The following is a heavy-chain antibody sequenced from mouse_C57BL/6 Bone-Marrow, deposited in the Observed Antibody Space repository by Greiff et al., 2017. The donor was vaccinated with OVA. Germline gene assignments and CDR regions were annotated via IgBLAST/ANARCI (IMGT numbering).Heavy chain of an antibody. Sequence: QVHVKQPGAELVKPGASVKMSCKASGYTFTSYWITWVKQRPGQGLEWIGDIYPGSGSTNYNEKFKSKATLTVDTSSSTAYMQLSSLTSEDSAVYYCARSTTDYWGQGTTLTVSS. CDR2: IYPGSGST. CDR1: GYTFTSYW. V-gene: IGHV1-55*01. CDR3: ARSTTDY. J-gene: IGHJ2*01. D-gene: IGHD1-1*01.